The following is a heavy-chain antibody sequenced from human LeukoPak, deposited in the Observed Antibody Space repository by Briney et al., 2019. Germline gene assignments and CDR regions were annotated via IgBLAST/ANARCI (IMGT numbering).Heavy chain of an antibody. D-gene: IGHD4-17*01. Sequence: SETLSLTCAVYGGSFSGYYWSWIRQPPGKGLEWIGEINHSGSTNYNPSLKSRVTISVDTSKNQFSLKLSSVTAADTAVYYCARGRTLYTVTTGLNGIRSDPWGQGTLVTVSS. V-gene: IGHV4-34*01. CDR1: GGSFSGYY. J-gene: IGHJ5*02. CDR2: INHSGST. CDR3: ARGRTLYTVTTGLNGIRSDP.